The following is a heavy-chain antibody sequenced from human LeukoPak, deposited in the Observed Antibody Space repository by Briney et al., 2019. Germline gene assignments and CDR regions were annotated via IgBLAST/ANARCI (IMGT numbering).Heavy chain of an antibody. V-gene: IGHV3-21*01. CDR2: ISCSSSSYI. Sequence: GGSLRLSCAASGFTFSSYSMNWVRQAPGKGLEWVSSISCSSSSYIYYADSVKGRFTISRDNAKNSLYLQMNSLRAEDTAVYYCATSETWIQLWSGPYYFDYWGQGTLVTVSS. J-gene: IGHJ4*02. D-gene: IGHD5-18*01. CDR3: ATSETWIQLWSGPYYFDY. CDR1: GFTFSSYS.